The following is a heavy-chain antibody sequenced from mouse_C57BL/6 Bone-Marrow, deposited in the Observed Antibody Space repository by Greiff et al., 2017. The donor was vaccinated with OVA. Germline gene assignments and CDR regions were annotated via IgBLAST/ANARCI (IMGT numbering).Heavy chain of an antibody. J-gene: IGHJ2*01. CDR3: ATPLLRSDY. D-gene: IGHD1-1*01. Sequence: VKLMESGAELARPGASVKLSCKASGYTFTSYGISWVKQRTGQGLEWIGEIYPRSGNTYYNEKFKGKATLTADKSSSTAYMELRSLTSEDSAVYFCATPLLRSDYWGQGTTLTVSS. CDR2: IYPRSGNT. V-gene: IGHV1-81*01. CDR1: GYTFTSYG.